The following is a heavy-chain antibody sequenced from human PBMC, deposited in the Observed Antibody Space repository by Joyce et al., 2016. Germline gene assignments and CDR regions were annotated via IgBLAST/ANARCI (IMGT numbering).Heavy chain of an antibody. Sequence: EVQLVESVGGLVKPGGFLRISCAASGFTFSTSSMRWFRRAPGRGPEGVSAISSDSTYIFYADSVKGRVTVSIDNAKNALYLQMNSLRAEDTAVFFCARGGIVYDYSMDLWGQGTTVTVSS. CDR1: GFTFSTSS. V-gene: IGHV3-21*02. CDR3: ARGGIVYDYSMDL. CDR2: ISSDSTYI. D-gene: IGHD3-22*01. J-gene: IGHJ6*02.